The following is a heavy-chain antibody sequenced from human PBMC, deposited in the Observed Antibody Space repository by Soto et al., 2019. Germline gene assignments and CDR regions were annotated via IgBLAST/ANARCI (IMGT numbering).Heavy chain of an antibody. D-gene: IGHD3-9*01. J-gene: IGHJ4*02. Sequence: QVHLVESGGGVVQPGGSLRLSCAASGFIFSGYAMHWVRQAPGKGLEWVAVISYDGNTQYYADSVKGRFTVSRDNSNNILYVEMNNLRDEDTAMYYCANETNAYEINFWGQGTLVTVSP. CDR1: GFIFSGYA. V-gene: IGHV3-30-3*02. CDR2: ISYDGNTQ. CDR3: ANETNAYEINF.